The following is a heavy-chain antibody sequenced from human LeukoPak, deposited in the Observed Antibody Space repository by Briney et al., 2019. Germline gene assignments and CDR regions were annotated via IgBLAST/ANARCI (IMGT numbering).Heavy chain of an antibody. CDR1: GFTFNNFS. V-gene: IGHV3-48*04. J-gene: IGHJ6*04. CDR2: ISPSSRTI. CDR3: ASFPRRFSAWCV. Sequence: GGSLRLSCAASGFTFNNFSMNWVRQAPGKGLEWISYISPSSRTIYYADSVKGRFTISRDNAKPSLYLQMNSLRAEDTAVYYCASFPRRFSAWCVWGKGTTVTVSS. D-gene: IGHD2-8*02.